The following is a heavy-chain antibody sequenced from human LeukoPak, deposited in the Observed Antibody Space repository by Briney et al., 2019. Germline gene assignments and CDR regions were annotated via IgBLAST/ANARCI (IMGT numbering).Heavy chain of an antibody. V-gene: IGHV4-59*01. CDR1: GGSISGYY. D-gene: IGHD3-10*01. CDR3: ARHFMVRGVIHFDY. Sequence: SETLSLTCTVSGGSISGYYWSWIRQPPGKGLEWIGYIYYSGSTNYNPSLKSRVTISVDTSKNQFSLKLSSVTAADTAVYYCARHFMVRGVIHFDYWGQGTLVTVSS. CDR2: IYYSGST. J-gene: IGHJ4*02.